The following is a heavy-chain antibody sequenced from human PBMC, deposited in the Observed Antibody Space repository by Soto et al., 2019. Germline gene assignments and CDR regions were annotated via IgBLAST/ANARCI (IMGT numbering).Heavy chain of an antibody. J-gene: IGHJ4*02. CDR3: VRLGRDGYFAY. CDR1: GFTFSSYA. D-gene: IGHD6-19*01. Sequence: GGSLRLSCAASGFTFSSYAMHWVRQAPGKGLEWVAVISYDGTNKYYADSVKGRFTISRDNSKNTLYLQMNSLRTEDTAVYYCVRLGRDGYFAYWGQGTLVTVSS. CDR2: ISYDGTNK. V-gene: IGHV3-30-3*01.